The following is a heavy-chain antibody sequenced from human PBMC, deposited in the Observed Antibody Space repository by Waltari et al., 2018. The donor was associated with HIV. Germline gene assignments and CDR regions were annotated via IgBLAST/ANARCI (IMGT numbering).Heavy chain of an antibody. CDR2: VYNDGST. D-gene: IGHD2-15*01. J-gene: IGHJ4*02. Sequence: QVQLLESGPGLVKPSETLSLTCNVSGGSISNYFWTWIRQAPGKTLEWIGYVYNDGSTEYNPYLKSRVTMSLDSANVQFSLNLNSGTAADTARYFCARCSFSSYYYFDLWGQGTHVTVSS. V-gene: IGHV4-59*13. CDR3: ARCSFSSYYYFDL. CDR1: GGSISNYF.